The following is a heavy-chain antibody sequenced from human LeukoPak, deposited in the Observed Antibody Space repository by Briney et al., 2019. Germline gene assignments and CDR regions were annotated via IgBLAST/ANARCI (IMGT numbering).Heavy chain of an antibody. CDR1: GYTFTSYA. CDR2: IIPIFGTA. CDR3: ARVHGGLWGDDTRFDY. Sequence: GASVKVSCKASGYTFTSYAMHWARQAPGQGLEWMGGIIPIFGTANYAQKFQGRVTITADESTSTAYMELSSLRSEDTAVYYCARVHGGLWGDDTRFDYWGQGTLVTVSS. V-gene: IGHV1-69*13. D-gene: IGHD4/OR15-4a*01. J-gene: IGHJ4*02.